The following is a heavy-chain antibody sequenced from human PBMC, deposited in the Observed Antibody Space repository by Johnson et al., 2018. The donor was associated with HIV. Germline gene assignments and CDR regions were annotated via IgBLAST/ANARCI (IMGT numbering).Heavy chain of an antibody. D-gene: IGHD1-26*01. Sequence: MLLVESGGGLVQPGGSLRLSCAASGFTFSSYAMSWVRQAPGKGLEWVSAISGSGGSTYYADSVKGRFTISRDNSKNTLYLQMNSLRAEHTAVYYCAKVGRWELLFGLLGSNDALDIWGQGTMVTVSS. J-gene: IGHJ3*02. CDR2: ISGSGGST. V-gene: IGHV3-23*04. CDR3: AKVGRWELLFGLLGSNDALDI. CDR1: GFTFSSYA.